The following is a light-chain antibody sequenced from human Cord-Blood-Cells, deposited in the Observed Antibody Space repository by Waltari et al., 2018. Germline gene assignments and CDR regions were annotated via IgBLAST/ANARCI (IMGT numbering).Light chain of an antibody. CDR2: WAS. CDR3: QQYYSTPWT. V-gene: IGKV4-1*01. Sequence: DIMMTKSPDSLAVSLGERAPTNCKSSQRVLYSSNNKNYLAWYQQKPGQPPKLLIYWASTREAGVPDRFSGSGSGTDFTLTISSLQAEDVAVYYCQQYYSTPWTFGQGTKVEIK. CDR1: QRVLYSSNNKNY. J-gene: IGKJ1*01.